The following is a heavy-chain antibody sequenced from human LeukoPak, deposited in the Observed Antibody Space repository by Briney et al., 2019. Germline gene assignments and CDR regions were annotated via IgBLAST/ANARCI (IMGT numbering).Heavy chain of an antibody. J-gene: IGHJ4*02. V-gene: IGHV3-23*01. Sequence: GGSLRLSCAASGFTFSSYAMSWVRQAPGKGLEWVSAISGSGGSTYYAGSVKGRFTISRDNSKNTLYLQMKCMRSEDTAVYYCAKEKLYCSGGSCYSGFYFDYWGQGTLVTVSS. CDR2: ISGSGGST. CDR3: AKEKLYCSGGSCYSGFYFDY. D-gene: IGHD2-15*01. CDR1: GFTFSSYA.